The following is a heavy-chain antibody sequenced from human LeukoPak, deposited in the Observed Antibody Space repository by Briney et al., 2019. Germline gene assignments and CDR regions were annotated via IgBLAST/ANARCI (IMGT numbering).Heavy chain of an antibody. CDR1: GGSISSGSYY. D-gene: IGHD6-19*01. J-gene: IGHJ4*02. CDR2: IYTSGST. CDR3: AREQQWLKDGGFDY. V-gene: IGHV4-61*02. Sequence: PSETLSLTCTVSGGSISSGSYYWSWIRQPAGKGLEWIGRIYTSGSTNYNPSLKCRVPISVDTSKNQFSLKLSSVTAADTAVYYCAREQQWLKDGGFDYWGQGTLVTVSS.